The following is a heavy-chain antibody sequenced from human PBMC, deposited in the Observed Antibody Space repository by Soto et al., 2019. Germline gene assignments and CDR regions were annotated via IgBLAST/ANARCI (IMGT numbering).Heavy chain of an antibody. CDR3: ARMTTVVNSWFDP. J-gene: IGHJ5*02. Sequence: SETLSLTCTVSGGSISSSSYYWGWIRQPPGKGLEWIGSLFYSGSTYYNPSLKGRLTISVDTSKNQFSLKLSSVTAADTAVYYCARMTTVVNSWFDPWGQGTLVTVSS. CDR1: GGSISSSSYY. CDR2: LFYSGST. D-gene: IGHD4-17*01. V-gene: IGHV4-39*01.